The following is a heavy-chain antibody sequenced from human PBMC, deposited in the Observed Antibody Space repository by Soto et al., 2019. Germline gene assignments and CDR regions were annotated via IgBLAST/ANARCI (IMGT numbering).Heavy chain of an antibody. CDR1: GGSISSGGYY. CDR3: ARALSDILTGQYRAFDY. V-gene: IGHV4-31*03. D-gene: IGHD3-9*01. J-gene: IGHJ4*02. Sequence: QVQLQESGPGLVKPSQTLSLTCTVSGGSISSGGYYWSWIRQHPGKGLEWIGYIYYSGSTYYNPSLKSRVTIPVDTSKNQFSLKLSSVTAADTAVYYCARALSDILTGQYRAFDYWGQGTLVTVSS. CDR2: IYYSGST.